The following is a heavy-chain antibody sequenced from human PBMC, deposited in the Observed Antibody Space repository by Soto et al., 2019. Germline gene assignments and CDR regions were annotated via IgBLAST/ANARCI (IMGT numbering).Heavy chain of an antibody. CDR2: IHYTGST. CDR3: VRTGRGGD. CDR1: GGSINSHY. V-gene: IGHV4-59*11. J-gene: IGHJ4*02. Sequence: QVHLQESGPGLVKPSETLSLTCVVSGGSINSHYWSWIRQPPGKGLEWIGYIHYTGSTKYNPSPTSRVPISLDTSKSLFSLRLSSVTPADTAVYYCVRTGRGGDWGQGTLVTISS. D-gene: IGHD1-26*01.